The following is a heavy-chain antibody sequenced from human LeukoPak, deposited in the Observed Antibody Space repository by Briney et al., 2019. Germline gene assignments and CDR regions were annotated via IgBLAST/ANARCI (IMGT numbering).Heavy chain of an antibody. CDR2: IYYSGST. CDR3: ARDNWNYGSSMDV. J-gene: IGHJ6*02. CDR1: GGSISSYY. D-gene: IGHD1-7*01. Sequence: SETLSLTCSVSGGSISSYYWSWVRQPPGKGLEWIGYIYYSGSTNYNPSLKSRVTISVDTAKNQFSLKLSSVTAADTAVYYCARDNWNYGSSMDVWGQGTTVTVSS. V-gene: IGHV4-59*01.